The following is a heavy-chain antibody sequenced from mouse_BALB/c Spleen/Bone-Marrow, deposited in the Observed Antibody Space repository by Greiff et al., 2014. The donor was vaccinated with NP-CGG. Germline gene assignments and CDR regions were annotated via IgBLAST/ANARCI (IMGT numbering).Heavy chain of an antibody. J-gene: IGHJ2*01. CDR2: IDPANGNT. CDR1: GFNIKDTY. Sequence: VQLQQPGAELVKPGASVKLSCTASGFNIKDTYMHWVKQRPEQGLEWIGRIDPANGNTKYDPKFQDKATITADTPSNTAYLQLSSLTSEDTAVYYCANYYYGYYFDYWGQGTTLTVSS. CDR3: ANYYYGYYFDY. V-gene: IGHV14-3*02. D-gene: IGHD1-1*01.